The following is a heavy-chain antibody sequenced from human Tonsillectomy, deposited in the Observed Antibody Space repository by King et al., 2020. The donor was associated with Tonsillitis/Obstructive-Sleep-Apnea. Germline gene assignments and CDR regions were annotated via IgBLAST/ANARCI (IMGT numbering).Heavy chain of an antibody. Sequence: VQLVESGGGLVKPGGSLRLSCAASGFTFINAWMSWVRQAPGRGLEWVGRIKSKTDGGTTDYAAPVKGRFTISRDDSKNTLYLQMNSLKTEDTFVYYCTPDLVTPQAPIGVETVQQPVDYYYYMDVWGKGTTVTVSS. CDR3: TPDLVTPQAPIGVETVQQPVDYYYYMDV. J-gene: IGHJ6*03. D-gene: IGHD3-3*01. V-gene: IGHV3-15*01. CDR1: GFTFINAW. CDR2: IKSKTDGGTT.